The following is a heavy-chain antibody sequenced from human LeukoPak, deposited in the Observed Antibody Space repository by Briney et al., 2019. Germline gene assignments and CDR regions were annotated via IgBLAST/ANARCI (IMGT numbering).Heavy chain of an antibody. J-gene: IGHJ6*03. CDR3: ARSSLQGGRYYYYYYMDV. CDR1: GYTLTELS. Sequence: ASVKVSCKVSGYTLTELSMHWVRQAPGKGLEWMGGFDPEDGETIYAQKFQGRVTMTEDTSTDTAYMELSRLRSDDTAVYYCARSSLQGGRYYYYYYMDVWGKGTTVTISS. V-gene: IGHV1-24*01. CDR2: FDPEDGET. D-gene: IGHD5-24*01.